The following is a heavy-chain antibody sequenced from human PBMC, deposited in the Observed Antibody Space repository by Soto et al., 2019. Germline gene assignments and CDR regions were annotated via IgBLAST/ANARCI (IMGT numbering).Heavy chain of an antibody. CDR2: IIPIFGTA. J-gene: IGHJ6*02. V-gene: IGHV1-69*13. CDR1: GGTFSSYA. Sequence: ASVKVSCKASGGTFSSYAISWVRQAPGQGLEWMGGIIPIFGTANYAQKFQGRVTITADESTSTAYMKLSSLRSEDTAVYYCARERWLQEAYYYYGMDVWGQGTTVTVSS. CDR3: ARERWLQEAYYYYGMDV. D-gene: IGHD5-12*01.